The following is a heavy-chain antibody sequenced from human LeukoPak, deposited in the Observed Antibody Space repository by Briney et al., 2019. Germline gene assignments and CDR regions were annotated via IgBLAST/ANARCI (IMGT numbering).Heavy chain of an antibody. V-gene: IGHV3-23*01. J-gene: IGHJ4*02. Sequence: GGSLRLSCAASGFTFSSYAMSWARQAPGKGLEWVSGISGNGGGTYYADSVKGRFTISRDNSKNTLYLQMNSLRAEDTAVYYCAKSFGYSRSWFDYWGQGTLVAVSS. D-gene: IGHD6-13*01. CDR2: ISGNGGGT. CDR1: GFTFSSYA. CDR3: AKSFGYSRSWFDY.